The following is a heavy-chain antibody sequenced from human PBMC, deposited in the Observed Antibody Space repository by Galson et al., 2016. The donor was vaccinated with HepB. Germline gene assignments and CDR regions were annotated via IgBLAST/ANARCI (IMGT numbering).Heavy chain of an antibody. V-gene: IGHV3-9*01. CDR2: ISWNSGSI. J-gene: IGHJ1*01. CDR3: AQDKASMSVGATNFQH. D-gene: IGHD1-26*01. CDR1: GFIFKDSA. Sequence: SLRLSCAASGFIFKDSAMHWVRQAPGKGLEWVSSISWNSGSIGYADSVKDRFTISRDNAKNSLYLQMNSLRAEDTAFYYCAQDKASMSVGATNFQHWGQGTLATVSS.